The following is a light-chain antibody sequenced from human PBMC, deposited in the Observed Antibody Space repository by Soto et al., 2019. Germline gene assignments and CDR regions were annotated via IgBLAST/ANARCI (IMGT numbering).Light chain of an antibody. CDR3: AAWDDSLNAVV. CDR2: SNN. J-gene: IGLJ2*01. Sequence: QSVLTQPPSASGTPGQRVTISCSGSSSNIGSNTVNWYQQVPGTAPKVLIHSNNKRPSGVPDRFSGSKSATSASLAISGLQSEDEADYYCAAWDDSLNAVVFGGGTKVTVL. CDR1: SSNIGSNT. V-gene: IGLV1-44*01.